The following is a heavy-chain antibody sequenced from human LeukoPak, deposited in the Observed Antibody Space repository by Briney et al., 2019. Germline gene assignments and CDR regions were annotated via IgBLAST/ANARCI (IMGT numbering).Heavy chain of an antibody. Sequence: SVKVSCKASGGTFSSYAISWVRQAPGQGLEWMGGIIPIFGTANYAQKFQGRVTITTDESTSTAYMELSSLRSENMSVYYCATEPDFWSGYTENWFDPCGQGTLVTVSS. CDR2: IIPIFGTA. D-gene: IGHD3-3*01. CDR1: GGTFSSYA. J-gene: IGHJ5*02. V-gene: IGHV1-69*05. CDR3: ATEPDFWSGYTENWFDP.